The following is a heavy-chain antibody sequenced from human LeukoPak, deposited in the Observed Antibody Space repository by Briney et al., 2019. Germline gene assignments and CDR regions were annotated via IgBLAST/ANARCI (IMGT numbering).Heavy chain of an antibody. CDR3: VKDWYSSGWTGFDY. V-gene: IGHV3-64D*09. CDR2: ISSNGGST. D-gene: IGHD6-19*01. J-gene: IGHJ4*02. Sequence: GGSLRLSCAASGFTVSSNYMSWVRQAPGKGLEYVSAISSNGGSTYYADSVKGRFTISRDNSKNTLYLQMSSLRAEDTAVYYCVKDWYSSGWTGFDYWGQGTLVTVSS. CDR1: GFTVSSNY.